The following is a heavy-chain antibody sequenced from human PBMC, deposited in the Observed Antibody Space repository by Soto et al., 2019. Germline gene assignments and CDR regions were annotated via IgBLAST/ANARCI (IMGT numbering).Heavy chain of an antibody. V-gene: IGHV1-69*01. D-gene: IGHD1-26*01. Sequence: QVQLLQSGAEVKKPGSSVKVSCQASGGTFSSFLVSCVRQAPGHGLEWMAEIMPTFGTSNYEQKFHDRVTIPAYESTITVYMQLSSLTSEDTAVYYCARGVKEWERLYYSGMDVWGPGTTVTVSS. CDR2: IMPTFGTS. CDR1: GGTFSSFL. J-gene: IGHJ6*02. CDR3: ARGVKEWERLYYSGMDV.